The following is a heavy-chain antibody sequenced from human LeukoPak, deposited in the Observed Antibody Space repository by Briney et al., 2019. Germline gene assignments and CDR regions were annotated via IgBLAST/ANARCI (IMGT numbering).Heavy chain of an antibody. Sequence: ASVKVPCKASGYTFTSYDINWVRQATGQGLEWMGWMNPNSGNTGYAQKFQGRVTMTRNTSISTAYMELSSLRSEDTAVYYCARARYDCSSTSCYNWFDPWGQGTLVTVSS. J-gene: IGHJ5*02. CDR3: ARARYDCSSTSCYNWFDP. V-gene: IGHV1-8*01. CDR2: MNPNSGNT. D-gene: IGHD2-2*01. CDR1: GYTFTSYD.